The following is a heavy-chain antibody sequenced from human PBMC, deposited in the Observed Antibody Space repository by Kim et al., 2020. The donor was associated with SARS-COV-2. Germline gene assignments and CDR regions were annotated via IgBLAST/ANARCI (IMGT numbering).Heavy chain of an antibody. CDR2: IYCSGTT. J-gene: IGHJ4*02. CDR3: ARTKGPTEINY. Sequence: SETLSLTCTVSGGSISSSSCYWGWNRQPPGKGREWIGCIYCSGTTYYTPSLKSRVTISVDTPKNQFSLKLSSVTAADTAVYYCARTKGPTEINYWGQGTLVTVSS. V-gene: IGHV4-39*01. D-gene: IGHD4-4*01. CDR1: GGSISSSSCY.